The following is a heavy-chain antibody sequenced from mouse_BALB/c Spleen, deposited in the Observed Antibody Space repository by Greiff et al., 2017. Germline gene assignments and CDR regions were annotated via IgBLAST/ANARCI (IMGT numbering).Heavy chain of an antibody. CDR2: IYPSDSYT. J-gene: IGHJ4*01. D-gene: IGHD1-1*01. CDR3: ARITTVYYYAMDY. Sequence: QVQLQQSGAELVRPGASVKLSCKASGYTFTSYWINWVKQRPGQGLEWIGNIYPSDSYTNYNQKFKDKATLTVDKSSSTAYMQLSSPTSEDSAVYYCARITTVYYYAMDYWGQGTSVTVSS. V-gene: IGHV1-69*02. CDR1: GYTFTSYW.